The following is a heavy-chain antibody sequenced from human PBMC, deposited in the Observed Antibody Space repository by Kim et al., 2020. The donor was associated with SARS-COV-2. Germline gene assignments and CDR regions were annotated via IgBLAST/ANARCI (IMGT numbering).Heavy chain of an antibody. V-gene: IGHV3-11*04. D-gene: IGHD6-25*01. CDR3: ARESSSGGYYDGMDV. Sequence: SVKGHFTNSRDNAKNPLNLQMKSLRAEDTAVYYCARESSSGGYYDGMDVWGQGTTVTVSS. J-gene: IGHJ6*02.